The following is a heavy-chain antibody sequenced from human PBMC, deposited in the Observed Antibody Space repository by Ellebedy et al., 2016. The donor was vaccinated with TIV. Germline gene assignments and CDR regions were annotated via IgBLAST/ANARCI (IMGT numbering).Heavy chain of an antibody. V-gene: IGHV3-30*04. CDR3: AKGTRRAVAGEFDY. J-gene: IGHJ4*02. CDR1: GFTFNSYA. Sequence: GESLKISCAASGFTFNSYAMHWVRQAPGKGLEWVAVISYDGSNKYYADSVKGRFTISRDNSKNTLYLQMNSLRAEDTAVYYCAKGTRRAVAGEFDYWGQGTLVTVSS. CDR2: ISYDGSNK. D-gene: IGHD6-19*01.